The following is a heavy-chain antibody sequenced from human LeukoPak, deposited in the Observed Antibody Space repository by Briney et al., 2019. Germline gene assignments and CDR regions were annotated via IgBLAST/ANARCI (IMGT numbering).Heavy chain of an antibody. D-gene: IGHD6-13*01. V-gene: IGHV3-48*03. CDR1: GFTFNSFQ. J-gene: IGHJ4*02. CDR3: ARRSDSSSWSYVDY. CDR2: IDTSGTTE. Sequence: GGSLRLSCQASGFTFNSFQMNWVRQAPGKGLEWISYIDTSGTTEYYADSVKRRFTISRDNAKNSLYLQMNRLTGEDTAVYYCARRSDSSSWSYVDYWGQGTLVTVSS.